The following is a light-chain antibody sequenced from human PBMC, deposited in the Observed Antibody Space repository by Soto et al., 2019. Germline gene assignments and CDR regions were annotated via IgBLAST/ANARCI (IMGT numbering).Light chain of an antibody. V-gene: IGKV3-20*01. CDR2: GAS. Sequence: EIVLTQSPCTLSLSPGERATLSCRASQSVSSSYLAWYQQEPGQAPRLLIYGASSRATGIPDRFSGSGSGTDFTLTISRLEPEDFAVYYCQQYGSSGTFGQGTKVAIK. CDR3: QQYGSSGT. CDR1: QSVSSSY. J-gene: IGKJ1*01.